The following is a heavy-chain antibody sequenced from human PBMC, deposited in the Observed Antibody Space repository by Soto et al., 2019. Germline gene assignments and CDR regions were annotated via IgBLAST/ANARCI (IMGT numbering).Heavy chain of an antibody. CDR1: DDSINSDKYY. CDR2: IYYRGNA. J-gene: IGHJ4*02. D-gene: IGHD2-21*02. V-gene: IGHV4-39*01. Sequence: QLQLQESGPGLVKPSETLSLTCSVSDDSINSDKYYWGWIRQPPGKGLEWIGSIYYRGNAYYNPSHHPQVTIPEDEPGTKFPLKLSCVPPAYWVVFFCARRGGLPTLSYYFDFWAREPLVPVPS. CDR3: ARRGGLPTLSYYFDF.